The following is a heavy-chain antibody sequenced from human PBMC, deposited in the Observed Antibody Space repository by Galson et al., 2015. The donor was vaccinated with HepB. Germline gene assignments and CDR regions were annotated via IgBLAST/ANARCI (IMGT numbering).Heavy chain of an antibody. Sequence: SLRLSCAVSGFIFSSYAMHWVRQAPGKGLEWVAVISYDGSNKYYADSVKGRFTISRDNSKNTLYLQMNSLRAEDTAVYYCASAFEIWGQGTMVTVSS. CDR2: ISYDGSNK. V-gene: IGHV3-30-3*01. CDR1: GFIFSSYA. CDR3: ASAFEI. J-gene: IGHJ3*02.